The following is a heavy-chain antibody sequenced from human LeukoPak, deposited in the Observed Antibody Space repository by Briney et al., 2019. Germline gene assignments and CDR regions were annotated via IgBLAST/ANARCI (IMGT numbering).Heavy chain of an antibody. CDR1: GFTFSSYA. Sequence: PGGSLRLSCAASGFTFSSYAMSWVRQAPGKGLEWVSAISGSGGSTYYADSVKGRFTISRDNSKNTLYLQMNSLRAEDTAVYYCAKDSRLSRVFIVQWLVREYFQHWGQGTLVTVSS. J-gene: IGHJ1*01. CDR2: ISGSGGST. V-gene: IGHV3-23*01. D-gene: IGHD6-19*01. CDR3: AKDSRLSRVFIVQWLVREYFQH.